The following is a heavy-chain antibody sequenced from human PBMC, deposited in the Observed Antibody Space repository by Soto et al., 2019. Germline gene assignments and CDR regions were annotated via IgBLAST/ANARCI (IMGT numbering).Heavy chain of an antibody. Sequence: EVQLVQSGAEVKKPGESLQISCKGSGYSFTSYWIGWVRQMPGKGLEWMGIIYPGDSDTRYSPSFQGQVTISADKAISTADLQWSSLKASDTAMYYCAGVGSIAVAGTEFDPWGQGTLVTVSS. CDR1: GYSFTSYW. CDR3: AGVGSIAVAGTEFDP. CDR2: IYPGDSDT. V-gene: IGHV5-51*01. J-gene: IGHJ5*02. D-gene: IGHD6-19*01.